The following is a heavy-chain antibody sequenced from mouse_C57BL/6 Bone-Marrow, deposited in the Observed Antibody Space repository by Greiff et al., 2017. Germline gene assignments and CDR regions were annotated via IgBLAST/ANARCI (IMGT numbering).Heavy chain of an antibody. D-gene: IGHD1-1*01. CDR2: IYPSDSET. Sequence: QVQLQQPGAELVRPGSSVKLSCKASGYTFTSYWMDWVKQRPGQGLEWIGNIYPSDSETHCNQKFKDKATLTVDKSSSTAYMQLSSLTSEDSAVYYCARLGYYGSPWYFDVWGTGTTVTGSS. J-gene: IGHJ1*03. V-gene: IGHV1-61*01. CDR1: GYTFTSYW. CDR3: ARLGYYGSPWYFDV.